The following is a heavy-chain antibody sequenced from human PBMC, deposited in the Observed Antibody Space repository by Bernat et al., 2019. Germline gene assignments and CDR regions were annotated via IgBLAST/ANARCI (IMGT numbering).Heavy chain of an antibody. D-gene: IGHD6-13*01. CDR2: ISYDGSNK. CDR3: AKSYIAAAASDAFDI. Sequence: QVQLVESGGGVVQPGRSLRLSCAASGFTFSSYAMHWVRQAPGKGLEWVAVISYDGSNKYYADSVKGRFTISRDNSKNTLYLQMNSLRVEDTAVYYCAKSYIAAAASDAFDIWGQGTMVTVSS. J-gene: IGHJ3*02. V-gene: IGHV3-30-3*01. CDR1: GFTFSSYA.